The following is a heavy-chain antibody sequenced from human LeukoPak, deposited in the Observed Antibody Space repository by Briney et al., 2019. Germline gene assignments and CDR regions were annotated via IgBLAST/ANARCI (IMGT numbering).Heavy chain of an antibody. CDR2: IYYSGST. D-gene: IGHD6-13*01. J-gene: IGHJ4*02. Sequence: SETLSLTCTVSGGSISGGGWYWRGIGQDPGKVLEWIGYIYYSGSTYYNPSLKSRVTISVDTSKNQFSLKLSSVTAADTAVYYCARAAAAGTRYWGQGTLVTVSS. CDR1: GGSISGGGWY. V-gene: IGHV4-31*03. CDR3: ARAAAAGTRY.